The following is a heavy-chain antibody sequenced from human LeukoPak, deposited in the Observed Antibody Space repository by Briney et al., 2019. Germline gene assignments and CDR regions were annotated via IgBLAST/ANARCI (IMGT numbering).Heavy chain of an antibody. Sequence: SETQSLTCTVSGGSISDYYWNWIRQPPGKGLEWIGNIHYSGSTNYNPSLKSRVTISVDTSKNQFSLKLSSVTAADTAVYFCARYDFWTGSSSVGAMDVWGQGTTVTVSS. D-gene: IGHD3-3*01. CDR1: GGSISDYY. CDR3: ARYDFWTGSSSVGAMDV. V-gene: IGHV4-59*01. CDR2: IHYSGST. J-gene: IGHJ6*02.